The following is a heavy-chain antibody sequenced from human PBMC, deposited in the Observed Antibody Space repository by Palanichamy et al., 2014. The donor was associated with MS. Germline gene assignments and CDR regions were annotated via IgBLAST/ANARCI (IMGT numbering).Heavy chain of an antibody. J-gene: IGHJ6*02. V-gene: IGHV4-34*01. CDR2: INHSGST. CDR1: GGSLSGYY. Sequence: QVQLQQWGAGLLKPSETLSLTCAVFGGSLSGYYWSWIRQPPGKGLEWIGEINHSGSTNYNPSLKSRVTISVEMSKNQFSLNLSSVTAADTAVYFCARVRYMAYYYYAVDVWGQGTTVTVSS. D-gene: IGHD3-16*02. CDR3: ARVRYMAYYYYAVDV.